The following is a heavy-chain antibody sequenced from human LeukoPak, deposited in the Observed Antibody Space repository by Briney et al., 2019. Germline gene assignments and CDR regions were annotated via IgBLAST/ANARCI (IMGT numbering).Heavy chain of an antibody. CDR3: ARGSGSGWSWGTNYFDY. CDR1: GFTFTTYS. V-gene: IGHV3-21*01. D-gene: IGHD6-19*01. Sequence: SGGSLRLSCAASGFTFTTYSMNWVRQAPGKGLEWVSSISSGSTYIYYADSVKGRVTISRDNAKNSLSLQMNSLRADDTAAYYCARGSGSGWSWGTNYFDYWGQGTLVTVSS. J-gene: IGHJ4*02. CDR2: ISSGSTYI.